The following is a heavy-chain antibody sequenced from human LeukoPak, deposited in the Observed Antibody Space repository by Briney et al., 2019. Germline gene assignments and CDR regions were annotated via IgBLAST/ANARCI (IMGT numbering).Heavy chain of an antibody. CDR1: GFTFSSYS. J-gene: IGHJ4*02. CDR2: IRSKANSYAT. V-gene: IGHV3-73*01. CDR3: TARVVPAAMIDY. D-gene: IGHD2-2*01. Sequence: GGSLRLSCAASGFTFSSYSMNWVRQASGKGLEWVGRIRSKANSYATAYAASVKGRFTISRDDSKNTAYLQMNSLKTEDTAVYYCTARVVPAAMIDYWGQGTLVTVSS.